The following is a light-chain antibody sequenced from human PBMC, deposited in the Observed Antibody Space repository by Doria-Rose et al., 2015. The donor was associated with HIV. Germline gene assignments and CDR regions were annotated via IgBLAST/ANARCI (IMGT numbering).Light chain of an antibody. CDR2: DVS. Sequence: TQSPGTLSLSPGERATLSCRASQSFSSTYLAWYQQKPGQAPSLLIYDVSTRTTGIPDRFSASGSGTDFTLTINRLEPEDFALYYCHQYGTSWTFGQGTKVEI. CDR1: QSFSSTY. CDR3: HQYGTSWT. J-gene: IGKJ1*01. V-gene: IGKV3-20*01.